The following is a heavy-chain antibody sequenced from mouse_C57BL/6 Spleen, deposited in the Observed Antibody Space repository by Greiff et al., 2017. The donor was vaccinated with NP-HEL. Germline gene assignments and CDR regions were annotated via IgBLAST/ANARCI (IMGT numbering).Heavy chain of an antibody. V-gene: IGHV1-82*01. J-gene: IGHJ2*01. CDR3: AREGYSNHYFDY. CDR2: IYPGDGDT. D-gene: IGHD2-5*01. Sequence: VQLQQSGPELVKPGASVTISCKASGYAFSSSWMNWVKQRPGKGLEWIGRIYPGDGDTNYNEQFKGKATLTADKSSSTDYMKLSSLTSEDYAVYFCAREGYSNHYFDYWGQGTTLTVSS. CDR1: GYAFSSSW.